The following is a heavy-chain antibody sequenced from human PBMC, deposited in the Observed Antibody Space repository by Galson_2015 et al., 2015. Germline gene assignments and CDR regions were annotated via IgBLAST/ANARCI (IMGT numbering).Heavy chain of an antibody. D-gene: IGHD3-10*01. V-gene: IGHV7-4-1*02. CDR1: GYTFTSYA. Sequence: SVKVSCKASGYTFTSYAMNWVRQAPGQGLEWMGWVNTNTGNPTYAPGFTGRFVFSLDTSVSTAYLQISSLKAEDTAVYYCATSHGITMVQGLFDAFDIWGQGTMVTVSS. CDR3: ATSHGITMVQGLFDAFDI. CDR2: VNTNTGNP. J-gene: IGHJ3*02.